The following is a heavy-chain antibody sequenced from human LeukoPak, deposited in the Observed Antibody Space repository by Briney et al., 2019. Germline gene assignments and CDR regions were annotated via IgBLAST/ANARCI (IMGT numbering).Heavy chain of an antibody. D-gene: IGHD6-13*01. CDR2: IRNDGSTK. Sequence: PGGSLRLSCAASGFTFSSYAMHWVRQAPGKGLERVAFIRNDGSTKYYADSVKGRFTISRDNSKNTLYLQMNSLRAEDTAVYYCAITQGSSRRYFDYWGQGTLVTVSS. CDR1: GFTFSSYA. CDR3: AITQGSSRRYFDY. J-gene: IGHJ4*02. V-gene: IGHV3-30*02.